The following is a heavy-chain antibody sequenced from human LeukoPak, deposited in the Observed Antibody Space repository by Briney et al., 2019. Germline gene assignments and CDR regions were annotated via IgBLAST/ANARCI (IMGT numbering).Heavy chain of an antibody. CDR1: GFTFSSYS. CDR3: ARQVAAACRGLDD. Sequence: GGSLRLSCAASGFTFSSYSMNWVRQAPGKGLEWVSSISSSSSYIYYADSVKGRFTISRDNAKNSLYLQMNSLRAEDTAVYYCARQVAAACRGLDDWGQGTLVTVSS. D-gene: IGHD6-13*01. CDR2: ISSSSSYI. V-gene: IGHV3-21*01. J-gene: IGHJ4*02.